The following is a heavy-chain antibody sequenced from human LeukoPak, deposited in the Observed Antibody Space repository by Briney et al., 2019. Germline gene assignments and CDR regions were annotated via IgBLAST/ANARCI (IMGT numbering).Heavy chain of an antibody. CDR2: IWYDGSNK. CDR1: GFTFSSYG. D-gene: IGHD1-26*01. CDR3: ARDLGSGRYSVFDY. Sequence: GRSLRLSCAASGFTFSSYGMHWVRQAPGKGLEWVAVIWYDGSNKYYADSVKGRFTISRDNSKNTLYLQMNSLRAEDTAVYYCARDLGSGRYSVFDYWGQGTLVTVSS. J-gene: IGHJ4*02. V-gene: IGHV3-33*01.